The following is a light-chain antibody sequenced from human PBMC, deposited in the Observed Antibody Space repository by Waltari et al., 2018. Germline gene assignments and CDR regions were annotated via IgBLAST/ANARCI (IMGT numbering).Light chain of an antibody. Sequence: QSALTQPPSASGSPGQSVAISCTGTSSDGGGYTYVSWYQQHPGKAPKLIIYEVSKRPSGVPDRFSGSKSGNTASLTVSGLQADDEADFYCSSYAGSNDPVVFGGGTKLTVL. J-gene: IGLJ2*01. CDR2: EVS. CDR1: SSDGGGYTY. CDR3: SSYAGSNDPVV. V-gene: IGLV2-8*01.